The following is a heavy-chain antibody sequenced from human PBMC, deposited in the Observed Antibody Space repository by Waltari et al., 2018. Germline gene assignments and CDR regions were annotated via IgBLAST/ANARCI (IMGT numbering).Heavy chain of an antibody. Sequence: VQLVQSGAEVKTPGSSVKVSCKPSGGTFSSSTNNWGRQAPGQGLEWMGMIVPITGRTTYPQMFQGRVTITADKSTSTAYMELSSLRSEDTTIYYCARDPAAGTYGLDVWGQGTTVTVSS. CDR2: IVPITGRT. J-gene: IGHJ6*02. D-gene: IGHD6-19*01. CDR1: GGTFSSST. CDR3: ARDPAAGTYGLDV. V-gene: IGHV1-69*08.